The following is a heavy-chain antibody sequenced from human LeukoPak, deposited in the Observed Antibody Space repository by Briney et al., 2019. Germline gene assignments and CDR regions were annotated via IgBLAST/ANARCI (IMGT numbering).Heavy chain of an antibody. V-gene: IGHV4-34*01. D-gene: IGHD1-7*01. Sequence: SETLSLTCAVYGGSFSGYYWSWIRQPPGKGLEWIGEINHSGSTNYNPSLKSRVTISVDTSKNQFSLKLGSVTAADTAVYYCAGGAELELRRGFDPWGQGTLVTVSS. J-gene: IGHJ5*02. CDR1: GGSFSGYY. CDR3: AGGAELELRRGFDP. CDR2: INHSGST.